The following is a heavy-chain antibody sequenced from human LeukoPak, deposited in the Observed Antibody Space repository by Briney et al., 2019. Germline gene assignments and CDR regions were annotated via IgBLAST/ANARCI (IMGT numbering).Heavy chain of an antibody. CDR1: GGSISDYY. J-gene: IGHJ3*02. V-gene: IGHV4-4*07. CDR3: ARDDFWSGYRAFDI. Sequence: SETLSLTCTVSGGSISDYYWSCIRQPAGKGLEWIWRIYTSGSTNYNPSLKSRVTMSVDTSKNQFSLKLSSVTAADTAVYYCARDDFWSGYRAFDIWGHGTMVTVSS. CDR2: IYTSGST. D-gene: IGHD3-3*01.